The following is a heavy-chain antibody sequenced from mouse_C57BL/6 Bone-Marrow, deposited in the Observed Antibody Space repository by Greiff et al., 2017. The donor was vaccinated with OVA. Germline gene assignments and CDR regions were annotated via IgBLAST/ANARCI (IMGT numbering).Heavy chain of an antibody. CDR2: IHPSDGDT. CDR3: APLTGTEVFDY. D-gene: IGHD4-1*01. J-gene: IGHJ2*01. V-gene: IGHV1-74*01. Sequence: QVQLQQPGAELVKPGASVKVSCKASGYTFTNYWMHWVKQRPGQGLEWIGRIHPSDGDTNYTQKFKGKATLTVDKSSSTAYMQLSSLTSEDSAVDYCAPLTGTEVFDYWGQGTTLTVSS. CDR1: GYTFTNYW.